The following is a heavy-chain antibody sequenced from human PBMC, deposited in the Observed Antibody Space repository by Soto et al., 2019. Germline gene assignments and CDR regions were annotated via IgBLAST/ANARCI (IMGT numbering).Heavy chain of an antibody. J-gene: IGHJ4*02. CDR1: GGTVRSGGYY. V-gene: IGHV4-61*08. CDR2: IYYTGST. Sequence: WATLSLTGTGSGGTVRSGGYYWSWIRQPPGKGLEWIGYIYYTGSTNYSPSFKNRVTISLDTSKNQFSLKLNSMTAADTAVYYCARSQITMISYFDYWGQGPLVTVS. D-gene: IGHD3-22*01. CDR3: ARSQITMISYFDY.